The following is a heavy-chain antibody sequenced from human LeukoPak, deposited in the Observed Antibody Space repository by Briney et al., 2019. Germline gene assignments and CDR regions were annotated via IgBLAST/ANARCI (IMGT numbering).Heavy chain of an antibody. J-gene: IGHJ4*02. CDR3: AKSARITIFGVVIIDY. Sequence: GASLRLSCAASGFTFSSYAMSWVRQAPGKGLEWVSALSGSGGSTYYADSVKGRFTISRDNSKNTLYLQMNSLRAEDTAVYYCAKSARITIFGVVIIDYWGQGTLVTVSS. D-gene: IGHD3-3*01. CDR1: GFTFSSYA. CDR2: LSGSGGST. V-gene: IGHV3-23*01.